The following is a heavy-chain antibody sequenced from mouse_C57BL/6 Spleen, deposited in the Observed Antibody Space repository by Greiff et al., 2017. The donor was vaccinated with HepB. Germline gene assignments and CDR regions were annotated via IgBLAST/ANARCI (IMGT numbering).Heavy chain of an antibody. CDR1: GYTFTDYN. D-gene: IGHD1-1*01. CDR3: ARPLYYYGSSYFDY. Sequence: EVQLQQSGPELVKPGASVKIPCKASGYTFTDYNMDWVKQSHGKSLEWIGDINPNNGGTIYNQKFKGKATLTVDKSSSTAYIELRSLTSEDTAVYYCARPLYYYGSSYFDYWGQGTTLTVSS. CDR2: INPNNGGT. J-gene: IGHJ2*01. V-gene: IGHV1-18*01.